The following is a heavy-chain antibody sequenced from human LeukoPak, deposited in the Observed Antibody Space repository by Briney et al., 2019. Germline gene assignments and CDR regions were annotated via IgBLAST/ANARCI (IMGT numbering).Heavy chain of an antibody. CDR2: ISHDGIM. D-gene: IGHD5-24*01. CDR1: GFTFSSYV. J-gene: IGHJ4*02. Sequence: GGSLRLSCETAGFTFSSYVMHWVRRTPGKGLVWVSRISHDGIMSYADSVKGRFTISRDNAKNTLILQMNSLRVEDTAVYYCARDWVYKIDYWGRGTLVTVSS. CDR3: ARDWVYKIDY. V-gene: IGHV3-74*01.